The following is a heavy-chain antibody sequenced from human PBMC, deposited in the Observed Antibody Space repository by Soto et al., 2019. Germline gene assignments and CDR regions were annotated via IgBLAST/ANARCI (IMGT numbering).Heavy chain of an antibody. CDR2: IKPDGSER. J-gene: IGHJ4*02. CDR3: ASDLNWPNF. CDR1: GFTFSTSF. Sequence: EVPLVESGGGVVPPGGSLRLSCAASGFTFSTSFMTWVRQAPGKGLEWVATIKPDGSERWYVDSVKGRFTISRDNAKNSLYLEMNSLRAEDMAVYFCASDLNWPNFWGQGSLVAVSS. D-gene: IGHD1-20*01. V-gene: IGHV3-7*01.